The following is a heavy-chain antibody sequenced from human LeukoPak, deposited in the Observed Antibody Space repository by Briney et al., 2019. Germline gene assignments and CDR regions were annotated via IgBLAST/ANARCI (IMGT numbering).Heavy chain of an antibody. Sequence: ASVKVSCKASGYTFTSYDINWVRQATGQGLEWMGWMNPNSGNTGYAQKFQGRVTITRNTSISTAYMELSSLRSEDTAVYYCARDVRLRRAVDFDYWGQGTLVTVSS. D-gene: IGHD4-17*01. J-gene: IGHJ4*02. CDR3: ARDVRLRRAVDFDY. CDR2: MNPNSGNT. CDR1: GYTFTSYD. V-gene: IGHV1-8*03.